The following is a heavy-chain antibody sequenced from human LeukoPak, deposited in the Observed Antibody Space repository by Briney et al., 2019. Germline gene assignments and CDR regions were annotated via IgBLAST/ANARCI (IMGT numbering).Heavy chain of an antibody. Sequence: SVKVSCKASGGTFSSYAISWVRQAPGQGLEWMGGIIPMFGTANYAQKFQGRVTITADESTSTAYMELSSLRSEDTAVYYCARDYPLSIAAVGRGPFQYFQHWGQGTLVTVSS. V-gene: IGHV1-69*13. CDR3: ARDYPLSIAAVGRGPFQYFQH. J-gene: IGHJ1*01. CDR1: GGTFSSYA. CDR2: IIPMFGTA. D-gene: IGHD6-13*01.